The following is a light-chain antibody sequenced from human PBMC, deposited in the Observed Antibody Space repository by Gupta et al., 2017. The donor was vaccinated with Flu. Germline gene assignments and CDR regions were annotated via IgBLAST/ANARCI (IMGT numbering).Light chain of an antibody. CDR1: SNDVGSSNR. J-gene: IGLJ1*01. V-gene: IGLV2-11*01. Sequence: QSAPTQPRSVSGSPGQSVTISCTGTSNDVGSSNRFSWYEQRPDKAPKLILYDVTERPSGVPDRFSGSKSGNTASLTISGLQADDEADYYCSSHAGRVTWVFGTGTTVTVL. CDR3: SSHAGRVTWV. CDR2: DVT.